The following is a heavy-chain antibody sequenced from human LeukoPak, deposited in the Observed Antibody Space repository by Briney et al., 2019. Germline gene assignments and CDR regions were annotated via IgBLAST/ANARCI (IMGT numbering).Heavy chain of an antibody. CDR3: ARAIYDFWSGYSYWYFDL. CDR2: IKQDGSEK. Sequence: GGSLRLSCAASGFTFSSYWMSWVRQAPGKGLEWVANIKQDGSEKNYVDSVKGRFTISRDNAKNSLYLQMNSLRAEDTAVYYCARAIYDFWSGYSYWYFDLWGRGTLVTVSS. V-gene: IGHV3-7*01. J-gene: IGHJ2*01. D-gene: IGHD3-3*01. CDR1: GFTFSSYW.